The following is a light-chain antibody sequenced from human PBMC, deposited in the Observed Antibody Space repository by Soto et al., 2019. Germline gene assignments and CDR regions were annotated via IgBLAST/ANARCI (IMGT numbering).Light chain of an antibody. Sequence: MLTQSPATLSLSPGDRAILSCRDSQDVSISLGWYQQKPGQAPRLLIYDASNRATGIPDRFSGSGSGTDFTLTISSLEPEDFAVYYCLQRASWRSFGQGTKLEIK. CDR2: DAS. V-gene: IGKV3D-11*01. CDR3: LQRASWRS. CDR1: QDVSIS. J-gene: IGKJ2*01.